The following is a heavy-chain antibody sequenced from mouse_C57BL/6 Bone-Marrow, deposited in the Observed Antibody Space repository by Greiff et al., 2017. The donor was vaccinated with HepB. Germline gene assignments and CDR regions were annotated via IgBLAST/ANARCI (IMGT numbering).Heavy chain of an antibody. CDR3: ARVYYGNAWFAY. CDR1: GFTFTDYY. J-gene: IGHJ3*01. D-gene: IGHD2-1*01. Sequence: EVKLVESGGGLVQPGGSLSLSCAASGFTFTDYYMSWVRQPPGKALEWLGFIRNKANGYTTEYSASVKGRFTISRDNSQSILYLQMNALRAEDSATYYCARVYYGNAWFAYWGQGTLVTVSA. V-gene: IGHV7-3*01. CDR2: IRNKANGYTT.